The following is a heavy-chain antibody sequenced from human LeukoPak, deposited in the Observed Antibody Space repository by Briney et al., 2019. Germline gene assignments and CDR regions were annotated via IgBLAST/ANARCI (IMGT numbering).Heavy chain of an antibody. CDR3: ARRDRTYYDIL. D-gene: IGHD3-9*01. CDR1: GFTFSSYS. CDR2: ISSSGSTI. Sequence: GGSLRLSCAASGFTFSSYSMNWVRQAPGKGLEWVSYISSSGSTIYYADSVKGRFTISRDNAKNSLYLQMNSLRAEDTAVYYCARRDRTYYDILWGQGTLVTVSS. V-gene: IGHV3-48*04. J-gene: IGHJ4*02.